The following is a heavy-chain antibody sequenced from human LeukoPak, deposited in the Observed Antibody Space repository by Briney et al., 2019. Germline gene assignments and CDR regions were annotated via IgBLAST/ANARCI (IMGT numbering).Heavy chain of an antibody. D-gene: IGHD4-17*01. V-gene: IGHV3-23*01. CDR2: ISGSIGST. CDR3: AKGMTTVTTRSPLDY. Sequence: PGGSLRLSCVASGFTFSNYAMSWVRQAPGEGLEWVSLISGSIGSTSYAGSVKGRFTISRDTSKNTLYLQMNSLRAEDTAIYYCAKGMTTVTTRSPLDYWGQGTLVTVSS. CDR1: GFTFSNYA. J-gene: IGHJ4*02.